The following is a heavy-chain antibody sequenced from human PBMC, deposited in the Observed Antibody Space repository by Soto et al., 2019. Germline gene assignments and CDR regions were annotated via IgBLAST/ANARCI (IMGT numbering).Heavy chain of an antibody. CDR1: GYSFTTYW. V-gene: IGHV5-51*01. Sequence: PGESLKIYCKGSGYSFTTYWINWARQMPGKGLEWMGIIYPDDSEIRYSPAFQGQVTISVDKSISTAYLQWSSLKASDSAVYYCARRRGMDVWGQGPTVTVSS. J-gene: IGHJ6*02. CDR2: IYPDDSEI. CDR3: ARRRGMDV.